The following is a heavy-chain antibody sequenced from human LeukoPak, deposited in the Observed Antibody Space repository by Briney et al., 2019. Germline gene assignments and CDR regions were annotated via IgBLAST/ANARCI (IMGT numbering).Heavy chain of an antibody. CDR2: IYHSGST. J-gene: IGHJ4*02. V-gene: IGHV4-38-2*02. Sequence: PSETLSLTCTVSGHSISSGYYWGWIRQPPGKGLEWIGSIYHSGSTYYNPSLKSRVTISVDTSKNQFSLKLSSVTAADTAVYYCARDSPYGGKAGDFDYWGQGTLVTVSS. CDR3: ARDSPYGGKAGDFDY. D-gene: IGHD4-23*01. CDR1: GHSISSGYY.